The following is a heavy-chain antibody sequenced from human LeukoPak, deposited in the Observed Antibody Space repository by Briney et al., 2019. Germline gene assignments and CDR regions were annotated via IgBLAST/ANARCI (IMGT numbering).Heavy chain of an antibody. CDR2: IKSKTEGGTT. CDR3: TTSGYDYVWGSYRYTFDY. J-gene: IGHJ4*02. Sequence: GGSLRLSCAASGFTFSNAWMSWVRQAPRKGLEWVCRIKSKTEGGTTDYAAPVKGRFNISRDDSKNTLYLQMNSLKTEYTAVYYCTTSGYDYVWGSYRYTFDYWGQGTLVTVSS. D-gene: IGHD3-16*02. V-gene: IGHV3-15*01. CDR1: GFTFSNAW.